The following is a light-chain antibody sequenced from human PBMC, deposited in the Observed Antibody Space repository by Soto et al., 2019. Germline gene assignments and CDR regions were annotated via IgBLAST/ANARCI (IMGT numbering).Light chain of an antibody. CDR1: QSVSRD. V-gene: IGKV3-15*01. Sequence: IVMTQSPATLSVSPGERATLSCRASQSVSRDLAWYQQKPGQAPRLLIYGASTRAAGIPARFSGSGSGTDFTLTISRLEPEDFAVYYCQQHGSSPITFGQGTRLEIK. CDR2: GAS. J-gene: IGKJ5*01. CDR3: QQHGSSPIT.